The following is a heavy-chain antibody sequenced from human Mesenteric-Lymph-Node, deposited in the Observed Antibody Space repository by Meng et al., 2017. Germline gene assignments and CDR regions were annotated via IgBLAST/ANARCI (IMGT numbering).Heavy chain of an antibody. D-gene: IGHD4-17*01. V-gene: IGHV2-70*01. CDR1: GFSLSTSGMC. J-gene: IGHJ6*02. CDR3: GRTSTTVHLPYYYYYGMDV. CDR2: IDWDDDK. Sequence: SGPTLVKPTQTLTLTCTFSGFSLSTSGMCVSWIRQPPGKALEWLALIDWDDDKYYSTSLKTRLTISKDTSKNQVVLTMTNMDPVDTATYYCGRTSTTVHLPYYYYYGMDVWGQGTTVTVSS.